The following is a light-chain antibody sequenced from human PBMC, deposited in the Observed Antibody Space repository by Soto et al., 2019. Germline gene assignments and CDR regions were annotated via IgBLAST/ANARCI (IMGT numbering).Light chain of an antibody. CDR2: GST. V-gene: IGLV1-40*01. J-gene: IGLJ2*01. CDR3: QSYDSILDGVI. Sequence: QSVLTQPPSVSGAPGQTVTMSCTGSSSNFGAGYDVHWYQQLPGTAPKLLIYGSTNQPSGVPARFSGSKSDTSASLAITGLQAEDEADYYCQSYDSILDGVIFGGGTQLTVL. CDR1: SSNFGAGYD.